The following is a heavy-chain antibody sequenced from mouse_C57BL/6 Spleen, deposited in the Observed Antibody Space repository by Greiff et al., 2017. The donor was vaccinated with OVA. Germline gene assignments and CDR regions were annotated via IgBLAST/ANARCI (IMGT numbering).Heavy chain of an antibody. V-gene: IGHV1-64*01. Sequence: QVQLQQPGAELVKPGASVKLSCKASGYTFTSYWMHWVKQRPGQGLEWIGMIHPNSGSTNYNEKFKSKATLTVDKSSSTAYMQLSSLTSEDSAVYYYARSRGIYYDYFDYWGQGTTLTVSS. CDR3: ARSRGIYYDYFDY. CDR1: GYTFTSYW. CDR2: IHPNSGST. D-gene: IGHD2-1*01. J-gene: IGHJ2*01.